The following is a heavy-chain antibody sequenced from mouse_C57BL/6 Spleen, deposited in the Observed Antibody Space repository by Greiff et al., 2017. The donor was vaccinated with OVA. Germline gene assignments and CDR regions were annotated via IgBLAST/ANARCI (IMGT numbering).Heavy chain of an antibody. CDR1: GFTFSDYG. CDR2: ISSGSSTI. Sequence: EVKLMESGGGLVKPGGSLKLSCAASGFTFSDYGMHWVRQAPEKGLEWVAYISSGSSTIYYADTVKGRFTISRDNAKNTLFLQMTSLRSEDTAMYYCARRKDKGMDYWGQGTSVTVSS. J-gene: IGHJ4*01. V-gene: IGHV5-17*01. D-gene: IGHD3-3*01. CDR3: ARRKDKGMDY.